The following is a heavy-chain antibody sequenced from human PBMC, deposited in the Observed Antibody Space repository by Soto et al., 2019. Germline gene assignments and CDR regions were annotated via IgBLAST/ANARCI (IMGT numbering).Heavy chain of an antibody. J-gene: IGHJ6*03. CDR2: ISGSGGST. CDR3: AKGLTGVYYYYMDV. CDR1: GFTFSSYA. Sequence: GESLKISCAASGFTFSSYAMSWVRQAPGKGLEWVSAISGSGGSTYYADSVKGRFTISRDNSKNTLYLQMNSLRAEDTAVYYCAKGLTGVYYYYMDVWGKGTTVTVSS. V-gene: IGHV3-23*01. D-gene: IGHD7-27*01.